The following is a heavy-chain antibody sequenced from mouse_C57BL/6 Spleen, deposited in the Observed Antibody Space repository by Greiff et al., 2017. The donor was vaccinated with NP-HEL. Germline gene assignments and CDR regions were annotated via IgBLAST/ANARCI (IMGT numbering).Heavy chain of an antibody. Sequence: EVMLVESGGGLVQPGGSLSLSCAASGFTFTDYYMSWVRQPPGTALEWLGFIRNKANGYTTEYSASVKGRFTISRDNSQSILYRQMKALRAEDSATDYCARYISGGYFDVWGTGTTVTVSS. J-gene: IGHJ1*03. CDR1: GFTFTDYY. V-gene: IGHV7-3*01. CDR3: ARYISGGYFDV. CDR2: IRNKANGYTT.